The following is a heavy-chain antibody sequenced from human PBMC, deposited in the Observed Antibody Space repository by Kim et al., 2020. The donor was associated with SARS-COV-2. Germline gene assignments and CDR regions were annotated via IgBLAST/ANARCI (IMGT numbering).Heavy chain of an antibody. J-gene: IGHJ6*02. Sequence: SETLSLTCTVSGGSISSSSYYWGWIRQPPGKGLELIGSIYYSGSTYYNPSLKSRVTISVDTSKNQFSLKLSSVTAADTAVYYCARDSSHCSSTSCPDVYYYYGMDVWGQGTTVTVSS. CDR1: GGSISSSSYY. CDR3: ARDSSHCSSTSCPDVYYYYGMDV. CDR2: IYYSGST. D-gene: IGHD2-2*01. V-gene: IGHV4-39*02.